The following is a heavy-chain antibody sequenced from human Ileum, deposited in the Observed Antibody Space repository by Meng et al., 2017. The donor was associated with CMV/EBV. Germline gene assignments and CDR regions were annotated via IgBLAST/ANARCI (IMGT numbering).Heavy chain of an antibody. V-gene: IGHV3-72*01. Sequence: GESLKISCAASGFTLSDHYMDWVRQVPGKGLEWVGRTRNKANSYTTAYAASVKGRFTISRDDSNNSLYLQMNSLKTADTAVYHCARVTGSYAYDFWGQGTLVTVSS. D-gene: IGHD1-26*01. CDR2: TRNKANSYTT. CDR3: ARVTGSYAYDF. CDR1: GFTLSDHY. J-gene: IGHJ4*02.